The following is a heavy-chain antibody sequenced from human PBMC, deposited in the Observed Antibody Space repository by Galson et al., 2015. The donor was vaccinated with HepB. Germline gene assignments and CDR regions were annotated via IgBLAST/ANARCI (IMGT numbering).Heavy chain of an antibody. CDR2: INPSGGST. CDR1: GYTFTSYY. Sequence: SVKVSCKASGYTFTSYYMHWVRQAPGQGLEWMGIINPSGGSTSYAQKFQGRVTMTRDTSTSTVYMELSSLRSEDTAVYYCARDATVLSDDILTGYFYGMDVWGQGTTVTVSS. CDR3: ARDATVLSDDILTGYFYGMDV. J-gene: IGHJ6*02. V-gene: IGHV1-46*01. D-gene: IGHD3-9*01.